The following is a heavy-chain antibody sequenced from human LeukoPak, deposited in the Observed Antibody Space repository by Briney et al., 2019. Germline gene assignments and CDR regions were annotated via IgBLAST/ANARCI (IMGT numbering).Heavy chain of an antibody. D-gene: IGHD1-26*01. CDR1: GGSISSSGYY. CDR2: IYYSGST. Sequence: SETLSLTCTVSGGSISSSGYYWGWIRQPPGKGLEWIASIYYSGSTYYNPSLKSRVTISVDTSKNQLSLKLSSLTAADTAVYYCARHEYSGSYYGLSWFDPWGQGTLVTISS. CDR3: ARHEYSGSYYGLSWFDP. V-gene: IGHV4-39*01. J-gene: IGHJ5*02.